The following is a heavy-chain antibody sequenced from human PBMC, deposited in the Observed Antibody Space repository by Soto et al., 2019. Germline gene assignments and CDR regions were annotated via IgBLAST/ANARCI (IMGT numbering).Heavy chain of an antibody. V-gene: IGHV1-3*01. Sequence: QVQLVQSGAEVKKPGASVKVSCKASGYTFTSYAMHWVRQAPGQRLEWMGWINDGNGNTKYSQKFQGRVTITRDTSASTAYMELSSLRSEDTAVYYCARMTMTTEVPLDYWGQGTLVTVSS. CDR1: GYTFTSYA. CDR2: INDGNGNT. D-gene: IGHD4-17*01. CDR3: ARMTMTTEVPLDY. J-gene: IGHJ4*02.